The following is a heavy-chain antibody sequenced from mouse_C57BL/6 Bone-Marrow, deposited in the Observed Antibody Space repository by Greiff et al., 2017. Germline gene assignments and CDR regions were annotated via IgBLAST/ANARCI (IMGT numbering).Heavy chain of an antibody. CDR1: GYTFTSYW. J-gene: IGHJ3*01. CDR2: IDPSDSYT. CDR3: ARPLYAWFAY. Sequence: QVQLQQSGAELVRPGTSVKLSCKASGYTFTSYWMHWVKQRPGQGLEWIGVIDPSDSYTNYNQKFKGKATLTVDTSSSTAYMQLSSLTSEDSAVYYCARPLYAWFAYWGQGTLVTVSA. V-gene: IGHV1-59*01.